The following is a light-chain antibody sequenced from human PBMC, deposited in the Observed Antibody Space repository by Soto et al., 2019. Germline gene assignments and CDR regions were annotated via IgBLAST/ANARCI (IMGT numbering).Light chain of an antibody. CDR3: AAWDDSLNGWV. V-gene: IGLV1-36*01. Sequence: QSVLTQPPSVAEAPRPGVTISCSGSSSNIGNNAVNWYQQLPGTAPKLLIYYDDLLPSGVSDRFSGSKSGTSASLAISGLQSEDEADYYCAAWDDSLNGWVFGGGTKLTVL. CDR1: SSNIGNNA. CDR2: YDD. J-gene: IGLJ3*02.